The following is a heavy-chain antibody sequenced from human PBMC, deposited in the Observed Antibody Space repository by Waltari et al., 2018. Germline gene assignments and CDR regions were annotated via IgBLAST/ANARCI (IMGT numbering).Heavy chain of an antibody. CDR1: AFLVTNFY. CDR3: ARSTIENIRDGLEY. Sequence: DVQLVETGGGLLQPGGSLGLSCAASAFLVTNFYMTWVRQAPGKGLEWVSVIYSGGPTYYADSVKGRFTISRDNSKNTLYLQMNNLRADDTAVYFCARSTIENIRDGLEYWGQGALVTVSS. V-gene: IGHV3-53*02. D-gene: IGHD3-3*02. J-gene: IGHJ4*02. CDR2: IYSGGPT.